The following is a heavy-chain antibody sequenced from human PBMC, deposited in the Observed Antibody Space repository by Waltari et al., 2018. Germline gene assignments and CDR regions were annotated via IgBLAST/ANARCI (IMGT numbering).Heavy chain of an antibody. CDR1: GFTFSNFA. D-gene: IGHD3-10*01. J-gene: IGHJ4*02. V-gene: IGHV3-23*01. CDR3: AKDSPFGDD. CDR2: IRDSGSDT. Sequence: EVQLLDSGGGLVQPGGSLRLSCAASGFTFSNFAMTWVRQAPGKGLEWVSVIRDSGSDTNYAESVKGRFTVSRDNSKNTLYLQMNSLRAEDTAVYQCAKDSPFGDDWGQGTLVTVSS.